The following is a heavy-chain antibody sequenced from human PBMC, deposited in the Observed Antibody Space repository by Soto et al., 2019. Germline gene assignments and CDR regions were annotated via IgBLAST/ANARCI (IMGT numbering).Heavy chain of an antibody. Sequence: SETLSLSCSFSCCSISGGFYYWIWMRQHRGNGLEWIGYISYSGSSYYHPSVKSRVTISVDTSKNQFSLKLSSVSAEDTDVYYCARDSPGIAVAGTGLDYWGQGTLVTVSS. D-gene: IGHD6-19*01. CDR3: ARDSPGIAVAGTGLDY. J-gene: IGHJ4*02. CDR1: CCSISGGFYY. V-gene: IGHV4-31*03. CDR2: ISYSGSS.